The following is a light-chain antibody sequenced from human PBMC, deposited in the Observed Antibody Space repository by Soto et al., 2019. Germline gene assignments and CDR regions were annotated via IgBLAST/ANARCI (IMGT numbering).Light chain of an antibody. CDR3: QQYKSYSRT. J-gene: IGKJ1*01. CDR2: DAS. Sequence: DIQMTQSPSTLSASVGDRVTLTCRASQSISSGLAWYQQKPGKAPKLLMSDASLLESGVPSRFSGSGAGTEFTLSLSQLQPDGFAAYYCQQYKSYSRTFGQGTKVEIK. V-gene: IGKV1-5*01. CDR1: QSISSG.